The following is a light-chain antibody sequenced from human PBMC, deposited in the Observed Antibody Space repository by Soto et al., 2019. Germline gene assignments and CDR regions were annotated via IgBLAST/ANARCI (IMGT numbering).Light chain of an antibody. CDR3: LLSYSGAYV. V-gene: IGLV7-46*01. J-gene: IGLJ1*01. CDR2: DAT. CDR1: TGAVTSGHY. Sequence: QAVVTQEPSLTVSPGGTVTLTCGSSTGAVTSGHYPYWFQQKPGQAPRTLIYDATNKPSWTPARFSGSLLGGKAALTLSGAQPEDEADYYCLLSYSGAYVFGTGTKLTVL.